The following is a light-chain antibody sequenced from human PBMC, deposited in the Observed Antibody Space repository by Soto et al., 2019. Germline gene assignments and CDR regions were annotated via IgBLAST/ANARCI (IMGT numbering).Light chain of an antibody. Sequence: EIVLTQSPATLSLSPGGRATLSCRASHSVDIYVDWYQQKPGQAPRLLIYDASKRATGIAARFSGSGSGTDFTLTISSLESEDFAVYYCQQRHNLITFGQGTRLET. CDR2: DAS. V-gene: IGKV3-11*01. CDR3: QQRHNLIT. J-gene: IGKJ5*01. CDR1: HSVDIY.